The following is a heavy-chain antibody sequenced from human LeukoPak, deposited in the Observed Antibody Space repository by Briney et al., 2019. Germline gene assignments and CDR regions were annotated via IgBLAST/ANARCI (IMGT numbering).Heavy chain of an antibody. Sequence: SETLSLTCAVYGGSFSGYYWSWIRQPPGKGLEWIGSIYHSGSTYYNPSLKSRVTISVDTSKNQFSLKLSSVTAADTAMYHCAREYYFSHIDGWGKGTTVTVSS. D-gene: IGHD3-10*01. CDR3: AREYYFSHIDG. J-gene: IGHJ6*03. V-gene: IGHV4-34*01. CDR2: IYHSGST. CDR1: GGSFSGYY.